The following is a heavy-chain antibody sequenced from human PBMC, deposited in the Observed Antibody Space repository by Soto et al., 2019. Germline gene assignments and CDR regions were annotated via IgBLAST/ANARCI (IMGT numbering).Heavy chain of an antibody. J-gene: IGHJ6*02. D-gene: IGHD2-2*01. V-gene: IGHV1-3*01. Sequence: ASVKVSCKASGYTFTTYPIHWVRQAPGQRLQWMGWINAGNGNTKYSQKFQGRVTITRAYMELSSLRSEDTAVYYCARVSAAHSMDVWGQGTTVTVSS. CDR2: INAGNGNT. CDR1: GYTFTTYP. CDR3: ARVSAAHSMDV.